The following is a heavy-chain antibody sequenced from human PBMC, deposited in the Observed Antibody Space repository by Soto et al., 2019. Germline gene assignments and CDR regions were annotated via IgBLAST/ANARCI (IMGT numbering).Heavy chain of an antibody. CDR3: AHIMITFGGVTALDAFDF. Sequence: QITLKESGPTLVNPTQTLTLTCTFSGFSLSTSRVGVGWIRQPPGKALEWLAIIYWDDDKRYSPSLESRLAITKDTSKNQVVLTMTNLDPVDTATYYCAHIMITFGGVTALDAFDFWGQETMVTVSS. CDR1: GFSLSTSRVG. CDR2: IYWDDDK. J-gene: IGHJ3*01. D-gene: IGHD3-16*01. V-gene: IGHV2-5*02.